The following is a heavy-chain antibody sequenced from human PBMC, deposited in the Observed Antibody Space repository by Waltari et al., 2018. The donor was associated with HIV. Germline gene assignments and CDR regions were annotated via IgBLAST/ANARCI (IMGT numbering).Heavy chain of an antibody. V-gene: IGHV3-7*01. Sequence: EVQLVESGGGLVQPGGSLRLSCAASEFTFNNYWMTWVRQAPGKGWRWVDNIKQEESEKYYVDSVKGRFTISRDNAKNSLFLQMNSLRAEDTAVYYCAREALYDSSGYYFDYWGQGTLVTVSS. CDR3: AREALYDSSGYYFDY. J-gene: IGHJ4*02. CDR1: EFTFNNYW. D-gene: IGHD3-22*01. CDR2: IKQEESEK.